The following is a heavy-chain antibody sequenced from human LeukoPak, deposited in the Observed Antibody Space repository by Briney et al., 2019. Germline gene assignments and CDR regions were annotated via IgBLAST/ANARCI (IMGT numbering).Heavy chain of an antibody. CDR3: ARDRAVTHYFDY. V-gene: IGHV1-69*13. CDR1: GYTFTGYY. Sequence: ASVKVSCKASGYTFTGYYMHWVRQAPGQGLEWMGGIIPIFGTANYAQKFQGRVTITADESTSTAYMELGSLRSEDTAVYYCARDRAVTHYFDYWGQGTLVTVSS. J-gene: IGHJ4*02. CDR2: IIPIFGTA. D-gene: IGHD4-17*01.